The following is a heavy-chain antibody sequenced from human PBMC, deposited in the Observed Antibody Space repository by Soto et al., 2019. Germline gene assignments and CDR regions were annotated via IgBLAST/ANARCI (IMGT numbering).Heavy chain of an antibody. D-gene: IGHD2-15*01. CDR2: ISGSGGST. CDR3: AKLGVNIVVGFSSPPSAAFDP. CDR1: GFTFSSYA. V-gene: IGHV3-23*01. Sequence: PGGSLRLSCAASGFTFSSYAMSWVRQAPGKGLEWVSAISGSGGSTYYADSVKGRFTISRDNSKNTLYLQMNSLRAEDTAVYYCAKLGVNIVVGFSSPPSAAFDPWGQGTLVTVSS. J-gene: IGHJ5*02.